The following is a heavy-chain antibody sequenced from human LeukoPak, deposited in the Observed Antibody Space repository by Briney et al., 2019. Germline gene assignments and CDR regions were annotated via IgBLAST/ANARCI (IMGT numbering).Heavy chain of an antibody. Sequence: PSETLSLTCTVSGGSISTHFYYWGWIRQTPGKGLEWIGNMFYRGTTYYNPSLNSRVSMSIDTSKNQFSLRLSSVTAADTAVYFCARSETIWYYFDYWGQGRLVTVSS. CDR1: GGSISTHFYY. V-gene: IGHV4-39*07. CDR3: ARSETIWYYFDY. CDR2: MFYRGTT. D-gene: IGHD4/OR15-4a*01. J-gene: IGHJ4*02.